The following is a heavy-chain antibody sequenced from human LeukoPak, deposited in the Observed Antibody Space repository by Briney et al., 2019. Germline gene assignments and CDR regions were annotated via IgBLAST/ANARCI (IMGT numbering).Heavy chain of an antibody. V-gene: IGHV4-39*01. CDR3: ARQPAPTYYDILTGYYRPPPRWFDP. CDR1: GGSISSSSYY. Sequence: PSETLSLTCTVSGGSISSSSYYWGWIRQPPGKGLEWIGSIYYSGSTYYNPSLKSRVPISVDTSQNQFSLKLSSVTAADTAVYYCARQPAPTYYDILTGYYRPPPRWFDPWGQGTLVTVSS. D-gene: IGHD3-9*01. J-gene: IGHJ5*02. CDR2: IYYSGST.